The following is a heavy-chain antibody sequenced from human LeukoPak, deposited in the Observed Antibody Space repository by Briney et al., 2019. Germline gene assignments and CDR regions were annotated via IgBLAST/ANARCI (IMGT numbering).Heavy chain of an antibody. Sequence: PSETLSLTCTVSGGSISSSSYYWGWIRQPPGKGLEWIGSIYYSGSTYYNPSLKSRVTISVDTSKNQFSLKLSSVTAADTAVYYCARLDPAECLNFDYWGQGTLVTVSS. J-gene: IGHJ4*02. CDR2: IYYSGST. D-gene: IGHD6-13*01. V-gene: IGHV4-39*01. CDR1: GGSISSSSYY. CDR3: ARLDPAECLNFDY.